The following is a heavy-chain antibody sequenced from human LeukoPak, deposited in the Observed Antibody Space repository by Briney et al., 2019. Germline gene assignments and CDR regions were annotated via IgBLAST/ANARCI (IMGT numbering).Heavy chain of an antibody. Sequence: GSLRLSCAASGFTFSSHAMSRVRQAPGKGLEWGSAISGSGGSTYYADSVKGRFTISRDNSKNTLYLQMNSLRAEDTAVYYCAKDGSYSSSWYYFGYWGQGTLVTVSS. CDR3: AKDGSYSSSWYYFGY. D-gene: IGHD6-13*01. CDR1: GFTFSSHA. CDR2: ISGSGGST. V-gene: IGHV3-23*01. J-gene: IGHJ4*02.